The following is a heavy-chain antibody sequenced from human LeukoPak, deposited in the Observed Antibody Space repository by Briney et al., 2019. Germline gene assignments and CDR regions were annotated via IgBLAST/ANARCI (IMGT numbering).Heavy chain of an antibody. CDR2: INAGNGNT. D-gene: IGHD1-7*01. V-gene: IGHV1-3*03. Sequence: GASVKVSCKASGYTFTSYAMHWVRQAPGQRLEWMGWINAGNGNTKYSQEFQGRVTITRDTSASTAYMELSSLRSEDMAVYYCARARGGNSYEAFDIWGQGTMVTVSS. CDR3: ARARGGNSYEAFDI. J-gene: IGHJ3*02. CDR1: GYTFTSYA.